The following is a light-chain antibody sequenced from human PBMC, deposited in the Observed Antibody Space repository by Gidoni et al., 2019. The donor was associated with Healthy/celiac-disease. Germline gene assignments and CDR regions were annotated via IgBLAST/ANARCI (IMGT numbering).Light chain of an antibody. Sequence: QSALTPPRSVSGSPGQSVTISCTGTSSDVGGYNYVSWYQQHPGKAPKLMIYDVSKRPSGVPDRFSGYKSGNTASLTISGLQAEDEADYYCCSYAGSFVVFGGGTKLTVL. CDR3: CSYAGSFVV. V-gene: IGLV2-11*01. J-gene: IGLJ2*01. CDR1: SSDVGGYNY. CDR2: DVS.